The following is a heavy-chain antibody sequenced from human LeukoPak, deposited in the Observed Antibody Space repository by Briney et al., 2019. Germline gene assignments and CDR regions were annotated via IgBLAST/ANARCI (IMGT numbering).Heavy chain of an antibody. J-gene: IGHJ5*02. V-gene: IGHV4-34*01. CDR3: ARGRIKYCSGGSCYSGSGWFDP. Sequence: SETLSLTCAVYGGSFSGYYWSWIRQPSGKGLEWIGEINHSGSTNYNPSLKSRVTISVDTSKNQFSLKLSSVTAADTAVYYCARGRIKYCSGGSCYSGSGWFDPWGQGTLVTVSS. CDR2: INHSGST. D-gene: IGHD2-15*01. CDR1: GGSFSGYY.